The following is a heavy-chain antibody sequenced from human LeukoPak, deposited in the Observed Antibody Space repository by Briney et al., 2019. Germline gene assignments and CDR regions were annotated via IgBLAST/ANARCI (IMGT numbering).Heavy chain of an antibody. CDR2: ISGNDPTI. CDR3: AKDNEGALDY. V-gene: IGHV3-11*01. J-gene: IGHJ4*02. CDR1: GFTFSDYY. D-gene: IGHD1-26*01. Sequence: GGSLRLSCAASGFTFSDYYLSWIRQAPGKGLEWVSYISGNDPTIYYADSVKGRFTISRDNAKNSLYLQMNSLRAEDTAVYYCAKDNEGALDYWGQGTLVTVSS.